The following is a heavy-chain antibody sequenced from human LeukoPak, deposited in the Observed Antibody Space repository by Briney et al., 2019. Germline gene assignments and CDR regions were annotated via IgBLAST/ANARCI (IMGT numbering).Heavy chain of an antibody. Sequence: GGSLRLSCAASGFTFSNYAMSWVRQGPGKGLEWVSVVSGSGGGTYYADSVKGRFAISRDNSKNTLSLQMNSLRAEDTAAYYCARSGGTYYFDCWGQGTLVTVSS. CDR1: GFTFSNYA. J-gene: IGHJ4*02. CDR3: ARSGGTYYFDC. D-gene: IGHD2-15*01. CDR2: VSGSGGGT. V-gene: IGHV3-23*01.